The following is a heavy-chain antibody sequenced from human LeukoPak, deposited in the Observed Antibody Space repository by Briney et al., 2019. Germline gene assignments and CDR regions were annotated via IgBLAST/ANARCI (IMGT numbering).Heavy chain of an antibody. V-gene: IGHV3-7*01. Sequence: PGGSLRLSCAASGFTFSNFWVSWVRQAPGKGLGWVATIRQDGSQKYYVDSVKGRFTISRDNAKNSLYLQMNSLRGEDTAVYYCARESEHSVSQVDFDLWGQGTMVTVSS. D-gene: IGHD2-15*01. CDR2: IRQDGSQK. CDR1: GFTFSNFW. J-gene: IGHJ3*01. CDR3: ARESEHSVSQVDFDL.